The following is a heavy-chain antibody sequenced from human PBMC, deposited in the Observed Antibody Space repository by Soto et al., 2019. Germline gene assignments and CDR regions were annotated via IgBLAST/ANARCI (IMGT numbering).Heavy chain of an antibody. D-gene: IGHD3-3*01. V-gene: IGHV3-23*01. J-gene: IGHJ6*02. Sequence: GGSLRLSCAASGFTFSSYAMSWVRQAPGKGLEWVSAISGSGGRTYYADSVKGRFTISRDNSKHTLYLQMNSLRAEDTAVYYCAKADDFWSGYHIYYYYGMDVWGQGTTVTVSS. CDR3: AKADDFWSGYHIYYYYGMDV. CDR2: ISGSGGRT. CDR1: GFTFSSYA.